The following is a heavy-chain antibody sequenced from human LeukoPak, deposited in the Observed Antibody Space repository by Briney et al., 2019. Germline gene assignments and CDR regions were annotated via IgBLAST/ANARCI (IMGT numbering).Heavy chain of an antibody. D-gene: IGHD3-10*01. J-gene: IGHJ4*02. V-gene: IGHV3-49*03. CDR2: IRSKAYGGTT. Sequence: GGSLRLSCTASGFTFGDYAMSWFRQAPGKGLEWVGFIRSKAYGGTTEYAASVKGRFTISRDNAKNALYLQMNSLRAEDTAVYYCAKDLHYGSADYWGQGTLVTVSS. CDR3: AKDLHYGSADY. CDR1: GFTFGDYA.